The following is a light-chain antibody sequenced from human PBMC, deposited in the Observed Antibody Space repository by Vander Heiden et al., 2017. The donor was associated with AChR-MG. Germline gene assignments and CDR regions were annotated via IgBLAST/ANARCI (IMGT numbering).Light chain of an antibody. Sequence: SYELTQPPSVSVSPGQTARITCSGDALTKQYAYWYQQKPGQAPLLVIYKDTERPSGIPERFSGSSSGTTVTLTISAVQAEDEADYYCQSADTSGSYLVIFGGGTKLTVL. J-gene: IGLJ2*01. V-gene: IGLV3-25*03. CDR2: KDT. CDR1: ALTKQY. CDR3: QSADTSGSYLVI.